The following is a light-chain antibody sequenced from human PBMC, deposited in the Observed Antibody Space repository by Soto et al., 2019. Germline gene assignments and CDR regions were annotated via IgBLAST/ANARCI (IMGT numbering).Light chain of an antibody. Sequence: DIQMTQSPSTLSASVGDRVTITCRASQSISSWLAWYQQKPGKAPKLLIYEASSLASGVPSRFSGSGSGTEFTLTISSLQHDDFTTYYCQQYNSYSPTFGQGTKVEIK. V-gene: IGKV1-5*01. CDR2: EAS. CDR3: QQYNSYSPT. CDR1: QSISSW. J-gene: IGKJ1*01.